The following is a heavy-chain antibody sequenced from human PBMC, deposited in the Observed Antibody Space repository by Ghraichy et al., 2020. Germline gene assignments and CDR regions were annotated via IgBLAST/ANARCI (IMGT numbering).Heavy chain of an antibody. V-gene: IGHV3-48*01. CDR2: IYTDGRTI. J-gene: IGHJ6*02. CDR1: GFTFSGYS. CDR3: ARDGCGSTNCYTWGMDV. Sequence: GGSLRLSCAASGFTFSGYSMNWVRQAPGKGLEWLSYIYTDGRTIYYTDSVKGRFTISRDNAKNSLYLQMNSLRAEDTAIYYCARDGCGSTNCYTWGMDVWGQGTTVTVSS. D-gene: IGHD2-2*02.